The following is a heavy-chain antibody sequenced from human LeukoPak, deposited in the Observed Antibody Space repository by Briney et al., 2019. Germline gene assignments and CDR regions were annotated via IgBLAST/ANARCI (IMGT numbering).Heavy chain of an antibody. CDR1: GYNCTSYD. V-gene: IGHV1-8*01. CDR2: MNPNSGNT. J-gene: IGHJ4*02. CDR3: ARGRGRDGYRFDY. Sequence: ASVKVSCRASGYNCTSYDITWVRQATGQGLEWVGWMNPNSGNTGYAQRFQGRVTMTRDTSTSTAYMDLSNLRSEDTGVYYCARGRGRDGYRFDYWGQGTLVTVSS. D-gene: IGHD5-24*01.